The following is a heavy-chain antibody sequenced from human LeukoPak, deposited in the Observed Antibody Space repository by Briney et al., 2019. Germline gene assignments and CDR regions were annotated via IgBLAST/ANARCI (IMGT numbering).Heavy chain of an antibody. Sequence: GGSLRLSCGVSGFTVSSNYMSWVRQAPGKGLEWVSVIYGGGSTYCADSVKGRFTISRDNSKNTLYLHMNTLRAEDTAVYYCARSDGIATAGPFDYWGQGTLVTVS. CDR3: ARSDGIATAGPFDY. D-gene: IGHD6-13*01. CDR1: GFTVSSNY. J-gene: IGHJ4*02. V-gene: IGHV3-53*01. CDR2: IYGGGST.